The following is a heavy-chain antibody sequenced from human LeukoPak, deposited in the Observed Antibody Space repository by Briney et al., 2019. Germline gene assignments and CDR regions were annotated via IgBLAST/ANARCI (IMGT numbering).Heavy chain of an antibody. V-gene: IGHV4-59*01. D-gene: IGHD3-16*02. CDR2: IYYSGST. CDR3: ARGGGVWGSYRYTPKIDY. Sequence: SETLSLTCTVSGGSISSYYWSWIRQPPGKGLEWIGYIYYSGSTNYNPSLKSRVTISVDTSKNQFSLKLSSVTAADTAVYYCARGGGVWGSYRYTPKIDYWGQGTLVTVSS. CDR1: GGSISSYY. J-gene: IGHJ4*02.